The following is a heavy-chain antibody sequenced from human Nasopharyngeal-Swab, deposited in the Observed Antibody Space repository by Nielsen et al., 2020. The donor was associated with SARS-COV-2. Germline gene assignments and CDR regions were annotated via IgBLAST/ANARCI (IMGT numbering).Heavy chain of an antibody. V-gene: IGHV3-74*01. J-gene: IGHJ6*02. D-gene: IGHD3-22*01. CDR2: INSDGSST. CDR1: GSTFSSYW. Sequence: GGSLRLSCAASGSTFSSYWMHWVRQAPGKGLVWVSRINSDGSSTSYADSVKGRFTISRDNAKNTLYLQMNSLRAEDTAVYYCAREPPATYYYDSSGYPKSSYYYGMDVWGQGTTVTVSS. CDR3: AREPPATYYYDSSGYPKSSYYYGMDV.